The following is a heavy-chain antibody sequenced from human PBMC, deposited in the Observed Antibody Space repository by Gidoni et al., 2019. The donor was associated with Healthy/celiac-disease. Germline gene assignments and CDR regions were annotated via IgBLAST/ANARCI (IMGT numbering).Heavy chain of an antibody. J-gene: IGHJ6*03. V-gene: IGHV3-49*05. CDR1: GFTFGDDA. Sequence: EVQLVESGGGLVKTGRSLRLSCTASGFTFGDDAMSWFRQAPGKGLGWVGFIRSKAYGGTTEYATSVKGRFTISRDDSKSIAYLQMNSLKTEDTAVYYCTRDLPGYDFWSGYHFYYMDVWGKGTTVTVSS. D-gene: IGHD3-3*01. CDR2: IRSKAYGGTT. CDR3: TRDLPGYDFWSGYHFYYMDV.